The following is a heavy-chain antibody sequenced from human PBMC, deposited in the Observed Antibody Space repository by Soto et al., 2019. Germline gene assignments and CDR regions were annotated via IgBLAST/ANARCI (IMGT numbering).Heavy chain of an antibody. Sequence: GGSLRLACAASGFTFDDYAIHWVRQAPGQGPEWVSLISWDGASTYYADSVKGRFTISRDKSKNSLYLQMNSLGAEDTGLYYCAKDMSVSYYDMSGYYYYYGMVVWGKGTTVTVSS. CDR2: ISWDGAST. J-gene: IGHJ6*04. CDR3: AKDMSVSYYDMSGYYYYYGMVV. CDR1: GFTFDDYA. D-gene: IGHD3-22*01. V-gene: IGHV3-43D*03.